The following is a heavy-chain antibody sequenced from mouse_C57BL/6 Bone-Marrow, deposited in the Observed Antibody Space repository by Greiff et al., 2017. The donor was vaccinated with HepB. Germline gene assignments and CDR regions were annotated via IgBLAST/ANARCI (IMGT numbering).Heavy chain of an antibody. J-gene: IGHJ3*01. V-gene: IGHV1-78*01. CDR1: GSTFPDHT. CDR2: IYPRVGST. Sequence: QVQLQQSDAVLVKPGASVKISSKVSGSTFPDHTIHCLKQRPEQGLVWIEYIYPRVGSTKYNEKFKGKATLTAVKSSSTAYMQLTSLTSEDSAVYFCARLLRYQRGFAYWGQGTLVTVSA. D-gene: IGHD1-1*01. CDR3: ARLLRYQRGFAY.